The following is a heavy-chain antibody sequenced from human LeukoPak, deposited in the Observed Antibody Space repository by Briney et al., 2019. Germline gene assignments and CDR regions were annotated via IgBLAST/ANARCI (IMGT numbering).Heavy chain of an antibody. V-gene: IGHV3-7*03. D-gene: IGHD1-26*01. CDR1: GFPFSNSW. CDR2: IKKDGSGI. CDR3: AEGSSMEV. J-gene: IGHJ6*04. Sequence: GGSLRLSCAVSGFPFSNSWMYWVRQAPGKGLEGVANIKKDGSGISYVDSVKGRFIISRDNARNSLYLQMNSLRVEETAVYCCAEGSSMEVWGKGTTVTVSS.